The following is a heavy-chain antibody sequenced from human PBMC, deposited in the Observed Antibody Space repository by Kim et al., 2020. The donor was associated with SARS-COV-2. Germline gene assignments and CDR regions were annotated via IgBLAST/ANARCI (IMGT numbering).Heavy chain of an antibody. D-gene: IGHD3-22*01. V-gene: IGHV3-33*05. CDR2: ISYDGSNK. J-gene: IGHJ4*02. CDR1: GFTFSSYG. Sequence: GGSLRLSCAASGFTFSSYGMHWVRQAPGKGLEWVAVISYDGSNKYYADSVKGRFTISRDNSKNTLYLQMNSLRAEDTAVYYCARDRYYYDSSGYYSSDYWGQGTLVTVSS. CDR3: ARDRYYYDSSGYYSSDY.